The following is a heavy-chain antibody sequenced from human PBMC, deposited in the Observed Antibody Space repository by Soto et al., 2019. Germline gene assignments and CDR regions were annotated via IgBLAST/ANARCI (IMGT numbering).Heavy chain of an antibody. CDR3: IHDGYYYDSSGYYFDGDAFDI. Sequence: PGGSLRLSCAASGFTFSNAWMSWVRQAPGKGLEWVGRIKSKADGGTTDYAAPVKGRFTISRDDSKNTLYLQMNSLKTEDTAVYYCIHDGYYYDSSGYYFDGDAFDIWGQGTMVTVSS. J-gene: IGHJ3*02. V-gene: IGHV3-15*01. CDR1: GFTFSNAW. CDR2: IKSKADGGTT. D-gene: IGHD3-22*01.